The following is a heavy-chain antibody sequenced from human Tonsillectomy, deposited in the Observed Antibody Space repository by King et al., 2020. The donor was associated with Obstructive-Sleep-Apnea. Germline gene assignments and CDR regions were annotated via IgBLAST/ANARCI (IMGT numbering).Heavy chain of an antibody. J-gene: IGHJ4*02. Sequence: ITLKESGPSLVKPTQTLTLTCTFSWLSLSTRGVGLGWLRHAPGKAMDCIALIYWDDDNRYSPSLKSRLTLPKDTPENQVVLTMINMDPVDTATYYCAHRSSGGPSGFDYWGQGTLVTVSS. CDR2: IYWDDDN. V-gene: IGHV2-5*02. CDR3: AHRSSGGPSGFDY. CDR1: WLSLSTRGVG. D-gene: IGHD6-19*01.